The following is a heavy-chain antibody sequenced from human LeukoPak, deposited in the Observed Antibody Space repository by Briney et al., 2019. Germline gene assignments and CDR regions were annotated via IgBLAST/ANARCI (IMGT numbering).Heavy chain of an antibody. CDR2: MYYRGST. V-gene: IGHV4-39*07. J-gene: IGHJ5*02. CDR3: ARLVPPGWFDP. Sequence: SETLSLTCTVSGGSISSSSHYWGWIRQPPGKGLEWIGSMYYRGSTYHNPSLKSRVTISVDTSKNQFSLKLGSVTAADTAVYYCARLVPPGWFDPWGQGTLVTVSS. CDR1: GGSISSSSHY.